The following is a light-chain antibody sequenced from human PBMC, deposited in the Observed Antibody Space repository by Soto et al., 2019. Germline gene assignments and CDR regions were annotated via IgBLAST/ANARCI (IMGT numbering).Light chain of an antibody. V-gene: IGLV1-44*01. CDR2: TNN. Sequence: QSVLTQPPSASGTPGQRVTISCSGSSSNIGINTVNWYQQLPGTAPKLLIHTNNQRPSGVPDRFSGSKSGTSASLAISGLQSEDEADYYCAAWDDSMNGYVFGNGTKVTVL. CDR1: SSNIGINT. J-gene: IGLJ1*01. CDR3: AAWDDSMNGYV.